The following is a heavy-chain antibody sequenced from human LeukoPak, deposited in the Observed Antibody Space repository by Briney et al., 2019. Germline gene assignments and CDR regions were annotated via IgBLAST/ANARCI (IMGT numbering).Heavy chain of an antibody. Sequence: GGSLRLSCSASGLTFSSYNINWVRQAPGKGLEWVSSISSSSSYISYASSMKGRFTISRDNAKSYVYLQMNSLRAEDTAVYYCAVGYSSSWYTFDPWGQGTLVTVSS. J-gene: IGHJ5*02. V-gene: IGHV3-21*01. CDR3: AVGYSSSWYTFDP. D-gene: IGHD6-13*01. CDR1: GLTFSSYN. CDR2: ISSSSSYI.